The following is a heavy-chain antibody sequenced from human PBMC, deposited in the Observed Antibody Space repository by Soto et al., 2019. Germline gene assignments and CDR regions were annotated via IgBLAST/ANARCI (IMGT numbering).Heavy chain of an antibody. CDR1: GFTFGNSL. J-gene: IGHJ4*02. V-gene: IGHV3-74*01. CDR3: ATAEVDY. Sequence: QTGGSLRLSCAASGFTFGNSLMHWVRQAPGEGLEWVSRMNSDGSSTNYADSVKGRFTVSRDNAKNTLYLQMNSLRAEDTAVYYCATAEVDYWGPGTLVTVSS. CDR2: MNSDGSST.